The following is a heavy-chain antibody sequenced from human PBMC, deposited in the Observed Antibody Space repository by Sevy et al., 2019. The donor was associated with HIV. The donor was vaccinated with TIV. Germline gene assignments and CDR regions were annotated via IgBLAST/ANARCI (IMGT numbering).Heavy chain of an antibody. J-gene: IGHJ4*02. CDR3: ARDVSGYSGYDYYFDY. CDR1: GFTFSSYS. D-gene: IGHD5-12*01. Sequence: GGSLRLSCAASGFTFSSYSMNWVRQAPGKGLEWVSSISSSSSYIYYADSVKGRFTISRDNAKNSLYLQRNSLRAEDTAVYYCARDVSGYSGYDYYFDYWGQGTLVTVSS. CDR2: ISSSSSYI. V-gene: IGHV3-21*01.